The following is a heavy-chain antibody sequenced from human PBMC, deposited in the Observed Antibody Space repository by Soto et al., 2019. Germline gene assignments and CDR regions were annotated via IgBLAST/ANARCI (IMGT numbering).Heavy chain of an antibody. D-gene: IGHD2-2*01. CDR1: GFTFSNAW. V-gene: IGHV3-15*01. Sequence: GGSLRLSCAASGFTFSNAWMSWVRQAPGKGLEWVGRIKSKTDGGTTDYAAPVKGRFTISRDDSKNTLYLQMNSLKTEDTAVYYCTTDKVRVPAAIDYWGQGTLVTVSS. CDR3: TTDKVRVPAAIDY. J-gene: IGHJ4*02. CDR2: IKSKTDGGTT.